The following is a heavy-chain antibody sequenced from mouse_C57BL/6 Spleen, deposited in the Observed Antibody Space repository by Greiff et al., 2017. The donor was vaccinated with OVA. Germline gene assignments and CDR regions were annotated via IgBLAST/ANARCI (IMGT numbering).Heavy chain of an antibody. CDR3: VRHGAQAAFDY. CDR1: GFSFNTYA. D-gene: IGHD3-2*02. J-gene: IGHJ2*01. Sequence: EVQVVESGGGLVQPKGSLKLSCAASGFSFNTYAMNWVRQAPGKGLEWVARIRSKSNNYATYYADSVKDRFTISRDDSESMLYLQMNNLKTEDTAMYYCVRHGAQAAFDYWGQGTTLTVSS. V-gene: IGHV10-1*01. CDR2: IRSKSNNYAT.